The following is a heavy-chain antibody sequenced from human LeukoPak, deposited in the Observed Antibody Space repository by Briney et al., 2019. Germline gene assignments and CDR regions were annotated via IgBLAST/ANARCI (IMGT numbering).Heavy chain of an antibody. J-gene: IGHJ5*02. Sequence: PGGSLRLSCAASGFTFSSYSMNWVRQAPGKGLEWVSSISSSSSYIYYADSVKGRFTISRDNSKNTLYLQMNSLRAEDTAVYYCAKVGRIAAAFRFDPWGQGTLVTVSS. D-gene: IGHD6-13*01. CDR2: ISSSSSYI. CDR3: AKVGRIAAAFRFDP. V-gene: IGHV3-21*04. CDR1: GFTFSSYS.